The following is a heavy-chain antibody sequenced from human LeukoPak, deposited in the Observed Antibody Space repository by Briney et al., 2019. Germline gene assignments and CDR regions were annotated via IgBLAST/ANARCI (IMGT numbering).Heavy chain of an antibody. Sequence: KPGGSLRLSCAASGFTFSSYSMNWVRQAPGKGLEWVSSISSSSSYKYYADSVKGRFTISRDNSKNTLYLQMSSLRPEDTAVYYCASGGYTSSWYVVDYWGQGTLVTVSS. CDR1: GFTFSSYS. CDR2: ISSSSSYK. J-gene: IGHJ4*02. V-gene: IGHV3-21*01. CDR3: ASGGYTSSWYVVDY. D-gene: IGHD6-13*01.